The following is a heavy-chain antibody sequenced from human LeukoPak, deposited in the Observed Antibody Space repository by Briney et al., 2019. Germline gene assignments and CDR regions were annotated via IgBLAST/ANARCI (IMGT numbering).Heavy chain of an antibody. J-gene: IGHJ4*02. CDR3: AREVIGGNSA. CDR1: GFPFSIYE. CDR2: ISSSTSYI. D-gene: IGHD4-23*01. V-gene: IGHV3-21*01. Sequence: GGSVRLPCAASGFPFSIYEARWVRQAPGKGLVWVASISSSTSYIYYADSLKGRFTISRDDAKNSLYLQMSSLRAVDTAVYYCAREVIGGNSAWGQGTLVTVSS.